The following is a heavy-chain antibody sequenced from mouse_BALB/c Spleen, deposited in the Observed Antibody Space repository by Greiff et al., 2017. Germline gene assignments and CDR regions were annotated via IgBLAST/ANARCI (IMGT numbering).Heavy chain of an antibody. Sequence: QVQLKESGPGLVAPSQSLSITCTVSGLSLSRYSVHWVRQPPGKGLEWLGMIWGGGSTDYNSALKSRLSISKDNSKSQVFLKMNSLQTDDTAMYYCASSYYYGSSPFDYWGQGTTLTVSS. V-gene: IGHV2-6-4*01. J-gene: IGHJ2*01. CDR2: IWGGGST. CDR1: GLSLSRYS. CDR3: ASSYYYGSSPFDY. D-gene: IGHD1-1*01.